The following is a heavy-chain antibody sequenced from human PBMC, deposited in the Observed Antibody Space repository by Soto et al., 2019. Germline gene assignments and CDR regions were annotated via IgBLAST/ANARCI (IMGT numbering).Heavy chain of an antibody. V-gene: IGHV4-39*01. CDR3: ARHLTYCSAGSCYSDFPYYGMAV. D-gene: IGHD2-15*01. J-gene: IGHJ6*02. CDR1: GGSISSSSYY. Sequence: SETLSLTCTVSGGSISSSSYYWGWIRQPPGKGLEWIGSIFYSGSTYYNPSLKSRVTISVDTSKNQFSLKLSSVTAADTAVYYCARHLTYCSAGSCYSDFPYYGMAVWGQGTRVTVSS. CDR2: IFYSGST.